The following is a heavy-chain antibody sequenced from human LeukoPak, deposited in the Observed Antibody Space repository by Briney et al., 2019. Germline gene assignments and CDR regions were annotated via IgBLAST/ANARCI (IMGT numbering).Heavy chain of an antibody. CDR2: IGAYNGDT. CDR1: GYTFTAYG. J-gene: IGHJ3*02. V-gene: IGHV1-18*01. Sequence: GASVKVSCKASGYTFTAYGVAWVRQAPGQGLEWIGWIGAYNGDTDYAQNFQGRVTMTTDTSSSTAYMELRSLRSDDTALYYCAKSHDDYGDSFDAFDIWGQGTMVTASS. CDR3: AKSHDDYGDSFDAFDI. D-gene: IGHD4-17*01.